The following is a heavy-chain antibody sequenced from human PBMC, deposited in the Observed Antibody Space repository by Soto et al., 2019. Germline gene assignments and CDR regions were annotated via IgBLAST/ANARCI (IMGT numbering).Heavy chain of an antibody. J-gene: IGHJ4*02. CDR1: GFTFSSYE. CDR3: AREARGTAVVTAFDC. Sequence: GSLRLSFAASGFTFSSYEMNWVRQAPVKGLEWVSYIGRSGSPTYYADSVKGSFTISRDNAKNSLYLQMNSLRAGDTAVYFCAREARGTAVVTAFDCFGRGTLV. D-gene: IGHD5-18*01. CDR2: IGRSGSPT. V-gene: IGHV3-48*03.